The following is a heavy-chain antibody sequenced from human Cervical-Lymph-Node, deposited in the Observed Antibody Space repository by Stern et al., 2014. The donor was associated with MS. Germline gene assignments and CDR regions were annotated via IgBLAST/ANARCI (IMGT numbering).Heavy chain of an antibody. D-gene: IGHD1-26*01. CDR1: GYTFTSYA. Sequence: QDQLVQSGAEVKKPGASVKVSCKASGYTFTSYAMHWVRQAPGQRLEWMGWITAGNGNTKYSQKFQGRVTITRDTSASTAYMELSSLRSEDTAVYYCARDEWELPSFYYGMDVWGQGTTVTVSS. J-gene: IGHJ6*02. CDR3: ARDEWELPSFYYGMDV. CDR2: ITAGNGNT. V-gene: IGHV1-3*01.